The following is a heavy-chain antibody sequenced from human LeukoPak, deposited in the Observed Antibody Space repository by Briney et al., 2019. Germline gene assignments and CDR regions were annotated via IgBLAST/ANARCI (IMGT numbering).Heavy chain of an antibody. V-gene: IGHV3-21*01. CDR2: ITNSGNSV. J-gene: IGHJ6*03. D-gene: IGHD4-17*01. CDR1: GFTFSLYS. Sequence: PGGSLRLSCAASGFTFSLYSMNWVRQAPGQGLEWVSSITNSGNSVYYADSVKGRFSISRDNAKNSVYLQMNSLRAEDTAVYYCARERHDYGDYAYYYYYMDVWGKGTTVTVSS. CDR3: ARERHDYGDYAYYYYYMDV.